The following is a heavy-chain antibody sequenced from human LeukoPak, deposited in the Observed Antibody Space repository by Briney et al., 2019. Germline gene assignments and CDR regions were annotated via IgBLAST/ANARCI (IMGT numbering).Heavy chain of an antibody. V-gene: IGHV4-59*01. J-gene: IGHJ3*02. CDR2: IYYSGST. D-gene: IGHD6-6*01. CDR1: GGSISSYY. CDR3: AREGLGYSSSPSHAFDI. Sequence: SETLSLTCTVSGGSISSYYWSWIRQPPGKGLEWIGYIYYSGSTNYNPSLKSRVTISVDTSKNQFSLKLSSVTAADTAVYYCAREGLGYSSSPSHAFDIWGQGTMVTVSS.